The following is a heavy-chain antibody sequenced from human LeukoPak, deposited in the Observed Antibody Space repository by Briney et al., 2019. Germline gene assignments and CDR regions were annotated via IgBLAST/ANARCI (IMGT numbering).Heavy chain of an antibody. CDR2: IYHSGST. CDR3: ARVLAARQIFDY. V-gene: IGHV4-38-2*02. Sequence: SETLSLTCTVSGYSISSGYYWGWIRQPPGKGLEWIGSIYHSGSTYYNPSLKSRVTISVDTSKNQFSLKLSSVTAADTAVYYCARVLAARQIFDYWGQGTLVTVSS. D-gene: IGHD6-6*01. CDR1: GYSISSGYY. J-gene: IGHJ4*02.